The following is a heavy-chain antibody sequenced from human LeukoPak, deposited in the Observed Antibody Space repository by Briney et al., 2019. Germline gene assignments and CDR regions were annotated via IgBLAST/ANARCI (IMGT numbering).Heavy chain of an antibody. CDR2: ISSSSSYI. J-gene: IGHJ6*02. Sequence: GGSLRLSCAASGFTFSSYSMNWVRQAPGKGLEWVSSISSSSSYIYYADSVKGRFTISRDNAKNSLYLQINSLRAEDTAVYYCARALGYCSSTSCYVGLLNLYYYYYGMDVWGQGTTVTVSS. V-gene: IGHV3-21*01. CDR1: GFTFSSYS. D-gene: IGHD2-2*01. CDR3: ARALGYCSSTSCYVGLLNLYYYYYGMDV.